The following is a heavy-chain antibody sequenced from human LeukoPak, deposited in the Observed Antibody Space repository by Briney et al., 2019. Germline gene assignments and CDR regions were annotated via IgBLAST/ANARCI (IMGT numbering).Heavy chain of an antibody. CDR1: GYTFTGYY. CDR2: MNPNSGNT. Sequence: ASVKVSCKASGYTFTGYYMHWVRQAPGQGLEWMGWMNPNSGNTGYAQKFQGRVTMTRNTSISTAYMELSSLRSEDTAVYYCARVAVTLTGNWFDPWGQGTLVTVSS. J-gene: IGHJ5*02. V-gene: IGHV1-8*02. CDR3: ARVAVTLTGNWFDP. D-gene: IGHD1-14*01.